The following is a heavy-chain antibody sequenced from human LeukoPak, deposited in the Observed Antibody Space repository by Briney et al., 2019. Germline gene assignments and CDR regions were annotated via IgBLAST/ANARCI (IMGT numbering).Heavy chain of an antibody. Sequence: AGGSLRLSCAASGFSFSVYWMHWVRQAPGKGPVWVSRIKTDGSITDYADSVKGRFTISRDNSKNTLYLQMNSLRAEDTAVYYCARDQHSSDHYYYYMDVWGKGTTVTISS. CDR3: ARDQHSSDHYYYYMDV. CDR2: IKTDGSIT. J-gene: IGHJ6*03. V-gene: IGHV3-74*01. D-gene: IGHD3-22*01. CDR1: GFSFSVYW.